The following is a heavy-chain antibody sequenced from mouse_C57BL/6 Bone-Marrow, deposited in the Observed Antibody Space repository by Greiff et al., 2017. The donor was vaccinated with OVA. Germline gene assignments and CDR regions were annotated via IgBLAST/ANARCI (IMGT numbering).Heavy chain of an antibody. D-gene: IGHD1-1*01. V-gene: IGHV1-61*01. CDR1: GYTFTSYW. J-gene: IGHJ4*01. Sequence: VQRVEPGAELVRPGSSVKLSCKASGYTFTSYWMDWVKQRPGQGLEWIGNIYPSDSETHYNQKFKDKATLTVDKSSSTAYMQLSSLTSEDSAVYYGARPSSYVGAMDYWGQGTSVTVSS. CDR2: IYPSDSET. CDR3: ARPSSYVGAMDY.